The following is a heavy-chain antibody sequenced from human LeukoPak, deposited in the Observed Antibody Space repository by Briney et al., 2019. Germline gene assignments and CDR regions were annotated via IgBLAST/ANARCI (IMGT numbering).Heavy chain of an antibody. CDR1: GYTFTSYW. CDR2: IFPGDSDT. J-gene: IGHJ4*02. V-gene: IGHV5-51*01. Sequence: GESLKISCKGSGYTFTSYWIVWVRQMPGKGPEWMGMIFPGDSDTKYSPSFEGQITISADKSISSAYLQWSSLKASDTAIYYCARLRDIWKDYWGQGTLVTVSS. CDR3: ARLRDIWKDY. D-gene: IGHD1-20*01.